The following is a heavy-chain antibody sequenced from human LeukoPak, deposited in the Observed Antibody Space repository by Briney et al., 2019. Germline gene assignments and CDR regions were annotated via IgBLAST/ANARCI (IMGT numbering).Heavy chain of an antibody. CDR3: ASQLTYYDFWSGYYLGWFDP. J-gene: IGHJ5*02. D-gene: IGHD3-3*01. CDR2: IYYSGST. V-gene: IGHV4-39*01. Sequence: PSETLSLTCTVSGGSISSSSYYWGWIRQPPGKGLEWIGSIYYSGSTYYNPSLKSRVPISVDTSKNQFALKLSSVTAADTAVYYCASQLTYYDFWSGYYLGWFDPWGQGTLVAVSS. CDR1: GGSISSSSYY.